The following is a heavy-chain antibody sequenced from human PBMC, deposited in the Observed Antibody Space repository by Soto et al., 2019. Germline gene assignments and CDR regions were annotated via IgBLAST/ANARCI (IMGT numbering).Heavy chain of an antibody. J-gene: IGHJ4*02. CDR1: GFTFSSYS. V-gene: IGHV3-21*01. D-gene: IGHD6-13*01. CDR3: ARDWDSSPKGSLYYFDY. Sequence: PGGSLRLSCAASGFTFSSYSMNWVRQAPGKGLEWVSSISSSSSYIYYADSVKGRFTISRDNAKNSLYLQMNSLRAEDTAVYYCARDWDSSPKGSLYYFDYWGQGTLVTVSS. CDR2: ISSSSSYI.